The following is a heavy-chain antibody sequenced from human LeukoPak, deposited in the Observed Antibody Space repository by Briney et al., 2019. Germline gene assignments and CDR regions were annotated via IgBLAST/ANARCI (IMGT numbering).Heavy chain of an antibody. J-gene: IGHJ4*02. CDR1: RYSISSGYF. D-gene: IGHD3-10*01. Sequence: SETLSLTCTVSRYSISSGYFWGWIRPPPGKGLEWIGSIYRNGSTYYNPSLKSRVTISVDTSKNQFSLKLSSVTAADTAVYYCARLAGSGSYYTGENDYWGQGTLVTVSS. CDR2: IYRNGST. CDR3: ARLAGSGSYYTGENDY. V-gene: IGHV4-38-2*02.